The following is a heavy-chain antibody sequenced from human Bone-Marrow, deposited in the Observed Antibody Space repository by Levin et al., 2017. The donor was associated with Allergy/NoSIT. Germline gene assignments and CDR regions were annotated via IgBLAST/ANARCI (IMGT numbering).Heavy chain of an antibody. Sequence: TSSETLSLTCTVSGGSVSSSIHYWGWIRQPPGKGLEWVGNLHYSGSTYYNPSLESRVAISVDTSKNQFSLKLSSVTAADTAVYYCARARATSNWFDPWGQGTLVTVAS. CDR1: GGSVSSSIHY. CDR3: ARARATSNWFDP. J-gene: IGHJ5*02. CDR2: LHYSGST. V-gene: IGHV4-39*01.